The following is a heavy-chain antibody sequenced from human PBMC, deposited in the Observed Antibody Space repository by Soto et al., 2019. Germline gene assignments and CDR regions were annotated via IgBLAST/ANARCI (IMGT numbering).Heavy chain of an antibody. V-gene: IGHV3-30*18. D-gene: IGHD2-2*01. Sequence: GGSLRLSCAASGFTFSSYGMHWVRQAPGKGLEWVAVISYDGSNKYYADSVKGRFTISRDNSKNTLYLQMNSLRAEDTAVYYCAKDLGDIVVVPAAMDPDYWGQGTLVTVSS. CDR1: GFTFSSYG. CDR3: AKDLGDIVVVPAAMDPDY. CDR2: ISYDGSNK. J-gene: IGHJ4*02.